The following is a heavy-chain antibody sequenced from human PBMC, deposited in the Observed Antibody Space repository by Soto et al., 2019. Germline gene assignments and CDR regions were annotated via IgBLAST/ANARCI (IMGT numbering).Heavy chain of an antibody. D-gene: IGHD2-2*01. CDR3: ASTVVPAATVFDY. CDR1: GFTFSSYS. V-gene: IGHV3-48*01. Sequence: ESVGGLVQPGGSLRLSCAASGFTFSSYSMNWVRQAPGKGLEWVSYISSSSSTIYYADSVKGRFTISRDNAKNSLYLQMNSLRAEDTAVYYCASTVVPAATVFDYWGQGTLVTVSS. J-gene: IGHJ4*02. CDR2: ISSSSSTI.